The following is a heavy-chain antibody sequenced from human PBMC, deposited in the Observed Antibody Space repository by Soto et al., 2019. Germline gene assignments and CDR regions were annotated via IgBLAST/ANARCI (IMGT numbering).Heavy chain of an antibody. D-gene: IGHD6-13*01. V-gene: IGHV1-69*01. CDR2: IIPIFGPA. CDR3: GTGSSWTKVES. CDR1: GGTLSRSA. Sequence: QVQLVQSGVEVKKPGSSVKVSCKASGGTLSRSAISWVRQAPGQGLEWMGGIIPIFGPAIYAQKFRGRVSIIADESTRTAYMEMSSLRSEDTAVYYCGTGSSWTKVESWGQGTLVTVSS. J-gene: IGHJ4*02.